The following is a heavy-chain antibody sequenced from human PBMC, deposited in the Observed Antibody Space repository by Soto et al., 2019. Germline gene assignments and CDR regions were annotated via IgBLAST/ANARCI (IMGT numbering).Heavy chain of an antibody. CDR2: IYYSGST. J-gene: IGHJ6*02. CDR1: GGSISSSSYY. Sequence: QLQLQESGPGLVKPSETLSLTCTVSGGSISSSSYYWGWIRQPPGKGLEWIGSIYYSGSTYYNPSLKSRVTISVDTSKNQFSLKLSSVTAADTAVYYCARNSYGDYDYYGMDVWGQGTTVTVSS. V-gene: IGHV4-39*01. CDR3: ARNSYGDYDYYGMDV. D-gene: IGHD4-17*01.